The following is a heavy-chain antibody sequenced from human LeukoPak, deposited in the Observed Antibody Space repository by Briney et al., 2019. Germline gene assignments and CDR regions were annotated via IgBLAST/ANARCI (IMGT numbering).Heavy chain of an antibody. CDR2: ISGSGGST. D-gene: IGHD5-18*01. J-gene: IGHJ3*02. CDR3: ARDRAPAGYGYWVDAFDI. V-gene: IGHV3-23*01. Sequence: GGSLRLSCAASGFTFSSYAMSWVRQAPGKGLEWVSAISGSGGSTYYADSVKGRFTISRDNSKNTLYLQMNSLRAEDTAVYYCARDRAPAGYGYWVDAFDIWGQGTMVTVSS. CDR1: GFTFSSYA.